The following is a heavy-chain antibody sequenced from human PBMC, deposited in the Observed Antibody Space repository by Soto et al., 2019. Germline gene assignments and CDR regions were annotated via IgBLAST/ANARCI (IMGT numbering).Heavy chain of an antibody. CDR3: ARDLGFDWLLSRYYYYGMDV. D-gene: IGHD3-9*01. Sequence: GASVKVSCKASGYTFTSYYMHWVRQAPGQGLEWMGIIDLSGGSTSYAQKFQGRVTMARDTSTSTVYMELSSLRSEDTAVYYCARDLGFDWLLSRYYYYGMDVWGQGTTVTVS. J-gene: IGHJ6*02. V-gene: IGHV1-46*01. CDR2: IDLSGGST. CDR1: GYTFTSYY.